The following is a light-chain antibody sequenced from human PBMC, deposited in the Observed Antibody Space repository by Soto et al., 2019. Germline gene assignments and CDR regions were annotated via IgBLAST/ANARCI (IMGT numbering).Light chain of an antibody. CDR1: SSDIGGYNY. CDR2: EVS. CDR3: SSYSISTAYL. J-gene: IGLJ1*01. V-gene: IGLV2-14*01. Sequence: QSALTQPASVSGSPGQSITISCTGTSSDIGGYNYVSWYQQHPGKAPKLMIYEVSHRPSGVSNRFSGSKAGNTASLTISGLQAEDEADYFCSSYSISTAYLFGTGTKGTVL.